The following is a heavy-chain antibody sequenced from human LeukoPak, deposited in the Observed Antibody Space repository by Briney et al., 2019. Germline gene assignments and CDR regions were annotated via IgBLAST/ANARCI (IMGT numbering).Heavy chain of an antibody. V-gene: IGHV3-21*01. J-gene: IGHJ4*02. Sequence: GGSLRLSCAASGFTFSSYGMHWVRQAPGKGLEWVSSISSSSSYIYYADSVKGRFTISRDNAKNSLYLQMNSLRAEDTAVYYCASRYCSSGGCHFDYWGQGTLVTVSS. CDR2: ISSSSSYI. D-gene: IGHD2-15*01. CDR3: ASRYCSSGGCHFDY. CDR1: GFTFSSYG.